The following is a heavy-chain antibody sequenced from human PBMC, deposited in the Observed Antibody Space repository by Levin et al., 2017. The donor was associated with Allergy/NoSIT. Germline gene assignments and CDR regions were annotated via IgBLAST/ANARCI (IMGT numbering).Heavy chain of an antibody. CDR2: FDPEDGET. D-gene: IGHD4-23*01. J-gene: IGHJ6*02. CDR3: ATNGGNAPYYYYGMDV. CDR1: GYTLTELS. Sequence: ASVKVSCKVSGYTLTELSMHWVRQAPGKGLEWMGGFDPEDGETIYAQKFQGRVTMTEDTSTDTAYMELSSLRSEDTAVYYCATNGGNAPYYYYGMDVWGQGTTVTVSS. V-gene: IGHV1-24*01.